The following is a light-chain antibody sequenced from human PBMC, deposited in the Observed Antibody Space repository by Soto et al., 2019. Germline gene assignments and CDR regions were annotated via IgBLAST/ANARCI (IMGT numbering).Light chain of an antibody. V-gene: IGKV2-30*01. J-gene: IGKJ2*01. Sequence: DVVMTQSPLSLPVTLGQPASISCRSSQSLVYSDGNAYLNWFHQRPGQSPRRLIYKVSYRDSGVPDRFGGSGAGSDFTLKISRVEAEDVGVYYCRPGTHWPPYTFGQGTKMELK. CDR3: RPGTHWPPYT. CDR2: KVS. CDR1: QSLVYSDGNAY.